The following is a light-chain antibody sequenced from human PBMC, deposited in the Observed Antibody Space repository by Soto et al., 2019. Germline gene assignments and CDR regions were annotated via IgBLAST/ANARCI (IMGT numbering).Light chain of an antibody. CDR1: SSDVVGYNY. V-gene: IGLV2-14*01. Sequence: QSALTQPASVSGSPGQSITISCTGTSSDVVGYNYVSWYQQHPGKAPKLMIYEVSNRPSGVSNRFSGSKSGNTAALTISGGQAEDEADDYCSSYTSSSTLVFGGGTKLTVL. J-gene: IGLJ3*02. CDR2: EVS. CDR3: SSYTSSSTLV.